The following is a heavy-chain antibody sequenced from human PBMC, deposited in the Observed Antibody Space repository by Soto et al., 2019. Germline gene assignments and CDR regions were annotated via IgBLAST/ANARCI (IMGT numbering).Heavy chain of an antibody. CDR2: ISGSGGST. Sequence: GGSLRLSCAASGFTFSSYAMSWVRQAPGKGLEWVSAISGSGGSTYYADSVKGRFTISRDNSKNTLYLQMNSLRAEDTVVYYCAKGIAVASYGMDVWGQGTTVTVSS. CDR1: GFTFSSYA. D-gene: IGHD6-19*01. CDR3: AKGIAVASYGMDV. V-gene: IGHV3-23*01. J-gene: IGHJ6*02.